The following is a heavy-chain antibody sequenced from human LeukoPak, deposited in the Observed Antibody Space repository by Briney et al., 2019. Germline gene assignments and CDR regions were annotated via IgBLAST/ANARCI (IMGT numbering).Heavy chain of an antibody. J-gene: IGHJ6*02. CDR1: GFTFSSYS. Sequence: GGSLGLSCAASGFTFSSYSMNWVRQAPGKGLEWVAVISYDGHNEYYADSVKGRFTISRDNSKNTVYVQMNSLRAEDTAVYYCAKGVGYGGMDVWGQGTTVTVSS. CDR3: AKGVGYGGMDV. D-gene: IGHD2-8*01. V-gene: IGHV3-30*18. CDR2: ISYDGHNE.